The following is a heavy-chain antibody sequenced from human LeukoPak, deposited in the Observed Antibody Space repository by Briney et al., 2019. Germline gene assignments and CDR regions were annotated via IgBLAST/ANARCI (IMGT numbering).Heavy chain of an antibody. CDR2: ISASGGSP. CDR1: GVTFRGYA. D-gene: IGHD1-26*01. CDR3: ARDLSERYSTYY. J-gene: IGHJ4*02. Sequence: PGGALRLSCVASGVTFRGYAMRWGREAPGRGVERVLAISASGGSPYYAASFKGRFTISRDNSKNTLYLQINSLTAEDTAVYYFARDLSERYSTYYWGQGTLVTVSS. V-gene: IGHV3-23*01.